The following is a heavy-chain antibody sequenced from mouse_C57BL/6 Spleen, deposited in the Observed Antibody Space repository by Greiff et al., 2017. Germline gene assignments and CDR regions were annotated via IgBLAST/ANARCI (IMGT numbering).Heavy chain of an antibody. CDR3: ARRGYYDYYYYAMDY. V-gene: IGHV1-59*01. J-gene: IGHJ4*01. CDR1: GYTFTSYW. Sequence: VQLQQSGAELVRPGTSVKLSCKASGYTFTSYWMHWVKQRPGQGLEWIGVIDPSDSYTNYNQKFKGKATLTVDTSSSTAYMQLSSLTSEDSAVYYCARRGYYDYYYYAMDYWGQGTSVTVSS. D-gene: IGHD2-4*01. CDR2: IDPSDSYT.